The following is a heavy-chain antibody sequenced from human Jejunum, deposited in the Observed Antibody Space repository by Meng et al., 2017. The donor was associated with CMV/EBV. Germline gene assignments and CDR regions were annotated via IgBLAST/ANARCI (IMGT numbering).Heavy chain of an antibody. Sequence: FSCRNYWMSWVRQAPGKGLEWVANINEDESVKTFVDSVTGRFTISRDNAKNSLYLQMNSLRAEDTAVYYCAREVTQLWPPNWFFDLWGRGTLVTVSS. D-gene: IGHD5-18*01. CDR3: AREVTQLWPPNWFFDL. J-gene: IGHJ2*01. CDR2: INEDESVK. CDR1: FSCRNYW. V-gene: IGHV3-7*01.